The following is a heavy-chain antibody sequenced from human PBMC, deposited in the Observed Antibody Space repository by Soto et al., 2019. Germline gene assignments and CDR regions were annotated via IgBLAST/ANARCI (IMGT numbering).Heavy chain of an antibody. CDR1: GYTFTSYG. D-gene: IGHD2-15*01. CDR3: ARDPRFSPYCSGGSCYSGTWFDP. V-gene: IGHV1-18*01. CDR2: ISAYNGNT. Sequence: QVQLVQSGAEVKKPGASVKVSCKASGYTFTSYGISWVRQAPGQGLEWMGWISAYNGNTNYAQKLQGRVTMTTDTATSTAYMELRSLRSDDTAVYYCARDPRFSPYCSGGSCYSGTWFDPWGQGTLVTVSS. J-gene: IGHJ5*02.